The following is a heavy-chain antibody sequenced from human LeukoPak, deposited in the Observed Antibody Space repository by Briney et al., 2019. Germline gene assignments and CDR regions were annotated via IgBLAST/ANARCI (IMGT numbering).Heavy chain of an antibody. D-gene: IGHD1-1*01. CDR2: IDPSDSYT. Sequence: PGESLKNSCKGSGYSFTSYWISWVRQMPGKGLEWMGRIDPSDSYTNYSPSFQGHVTISADKSISTAYLQWSSLKASDTAMYYCARRTTGTTFSDYWGQGTLVTVSS. CDR3: ARRTTGTTFSDY. V-gene: IGHV5-10-1*01. J-gene: IGHJ4*02. CDR1: GYSFTSYW.